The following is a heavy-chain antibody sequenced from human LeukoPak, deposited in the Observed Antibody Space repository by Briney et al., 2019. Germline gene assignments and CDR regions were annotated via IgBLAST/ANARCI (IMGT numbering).Heavy chain of an antibody. CDR1: GFTFSRYD. CDR3: ARVKGIWFGEFDY. Sequence: GGSLRLSCAASGFTFSRYDMNWVRQAPGKGLEWVSYISSSGSTIYYADSVKGRFTMSRDNAKNSLYLQMNSLRAEDTALYYCARVKGIWFGEFDYWGQGTLVTVSS. D-gene: IGHD3-10*01. V-gene: IGHV3-48*03. J-gene: IGHJ4*02. CDR2: ISSSGSTI.